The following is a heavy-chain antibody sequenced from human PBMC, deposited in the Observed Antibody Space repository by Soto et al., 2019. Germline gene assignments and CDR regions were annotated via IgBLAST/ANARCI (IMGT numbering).Heavy chain of an antibody. CDR2: IWYDGSNK. CDR3: ARALMVRAKYYYYYMDV. J-gene: IGHJ6*03. V-gene: IGHV3-33*01. CDR1: GFTFSSYG. Sequence: GGSLRLSCAASGFTFSSYGMHWVRQAPGKGLEWVAVIWYDGSNKYYADSVKGRFTISRDNSKNTLYLQMNSLRADDTAVYYCARALMVRAKYYYYYMDVWGKGTTVTVSS. D-gene: IGHD3-10*01.